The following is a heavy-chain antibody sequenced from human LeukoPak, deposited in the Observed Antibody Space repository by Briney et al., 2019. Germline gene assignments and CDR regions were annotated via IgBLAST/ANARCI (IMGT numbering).Heavy chain of an antibody. J-gene: IGHJ4*02. D-gene: IGHD1-26*01. CDR2: INGGSGRT. CDR1: GYTFNSYD. CDR3: ARESGRYQDFFGN. Sequence: GASVRVSCKASGYTFNSYDIHWVRQAPGQRPEWMGGINGGSGRTKYLQKLQGRVTITRDTSANTAFMELSSLRSEDTAVYYCARESGRYQDFFGNWGQGTLVTVSS. V-gene: IGHV1-3*01.